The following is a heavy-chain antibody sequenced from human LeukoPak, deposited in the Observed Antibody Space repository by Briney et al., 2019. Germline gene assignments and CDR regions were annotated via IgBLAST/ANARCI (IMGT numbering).Heavy chain of an antibody. V-gene: IGHV3-33*01. D-gene: IGHD4-17*01. Sequence: GGSLRLSCAASGFTFSSYGMHWVRQAPGKGLEWVAVIWYDGSNKYYADSVKGRFTISRDNSKNTLYLQMNSLRAEDTAVYYCAREYGDYAGNALDIWGQGTMVTVSS. CDR1: GFTFSSYG. CDR2: IWYDGSNK. J-gene: IGHJ3*02. CDR3: AREYGDYAGNALDI.